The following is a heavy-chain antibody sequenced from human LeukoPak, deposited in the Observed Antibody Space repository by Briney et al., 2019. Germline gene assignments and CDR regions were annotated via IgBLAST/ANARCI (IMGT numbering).Heavy chain of an antibody. V-gene: IGHV3-43*02. Sequence: PGGSLRLSCAASGFTFDDYAMHWVRQAPGKGLEWVSLISGDGGSTYYADSVKGRFTISRDNSKNSLYLQMNSLRTEDTALYYCAKDRRANHYDILTGYDYWGQGTLVTVSS. CDR2: ISGDGGST. CDR1: GFTFDDYA. D-gene: IGHD3-9*01. CDR3: AKDRRANHYDILTGYDY. J-gene: IGHJ4*02.